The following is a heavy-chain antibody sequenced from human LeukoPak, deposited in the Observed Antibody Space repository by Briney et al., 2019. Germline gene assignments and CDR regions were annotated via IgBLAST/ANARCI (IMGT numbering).Heavy chain of an antibody. CDR2: VYTSGIT. J-gene: IGHJ6*03. V-gene: IGHV4-4*07. Sequence: NPSETLSLTCTVSGGFNNSYYGSWIRQPAGKGLEGIGRVYTSGITNYNPSLKSRITMSVDTSKNQFPLKLTSVTAADTAVYYCARHNGFDRGYYYYMDVWGKGTTVTVSS. CDR1: GGFNNSYY. D-gene: IGHD3-9*01. CDR3: ARHNGFDRGYYYYMDV.